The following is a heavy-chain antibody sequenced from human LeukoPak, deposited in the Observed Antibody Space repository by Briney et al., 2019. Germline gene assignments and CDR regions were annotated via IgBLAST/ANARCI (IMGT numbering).Heavy chain of an antibody. J-gene: IGHJ3*02. CDR1: GYTFRQYS. CDR2: VSPSHTTR. V-gene: IGHV1-18*01. D-gene: IGHD3-3*02. CDR3: ARDYILPLETDNGDGFAI. Sequence: ASVIVSCKASGYTFRQYSISWVRQAPGKGLEWMGWVSPSHTTRVYAQQFQGRVTVTADTNTNTVSMELRSLRSDDTAVYFCARDYILPLETDNGDGFAIWGQGTVVSVSS.